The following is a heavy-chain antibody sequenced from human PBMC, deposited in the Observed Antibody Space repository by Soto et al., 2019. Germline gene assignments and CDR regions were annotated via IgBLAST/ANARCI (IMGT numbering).Heavy chain of an antibody. D-gene: IGHD6-19*01. CDR3: ARVPPRIAVAGYFDY. V-gene: IGHV3-30-3*01. J-gene: IGHJ4*02. CDR2: ISYDGSNK. Sequence: PVGSLRLSCAASGFTFSSYAMHWVRQAPGKGLEWVAVISYDGSNKYYADSVKGRFTISRDNSKNTLYLQMNSLRAEDTAVYYCARVPPRIAVAGYFDYWGQGTLVTVSS. CDR1: GFTFSSYA.